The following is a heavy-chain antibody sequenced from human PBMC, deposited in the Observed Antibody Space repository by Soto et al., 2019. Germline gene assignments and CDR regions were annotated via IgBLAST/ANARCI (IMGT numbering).Heavy chain of an antibody. J-gene: IGHJ5*02. V-gene: IGHV3-33*01. CDR2: IWYDGSNK. CDR1: GFTFSSYG. D-gene: IGHD4-17*01. Sequence: GGSLRLSCAASGFTFSSYGMHWVRQAPGKGLEWVAVIWYDGSNKYYADSVKGRFTISRDNSKNTLYLQMNSLRAEDTAVYYCATDYGGNPGWFDPWGQGTLVTVSS. CDR3: ATDYGGNPGWFDP.